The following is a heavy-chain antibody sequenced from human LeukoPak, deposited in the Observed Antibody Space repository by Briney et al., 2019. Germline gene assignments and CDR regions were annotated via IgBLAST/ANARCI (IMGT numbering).Heavy chain of an antibody. D-gene: IGHD3-22*01. Sequence: SVKVSCKASGGTFSSYAISWVRQAPGQGLEWMGGIIPIFGTANYAQKLQGRVTITADESTSTAYMELSSLRSEDTAVYYCARDQDSFEGGYPASWGQGTLVTVSS. CDR3: ARDQDSFEGGYPAS. CDR1: GGTFSSYA. V-gene: IGHV1-69*13. J-gene: IGHJ4*02. CDR2: IIPIFGTA.